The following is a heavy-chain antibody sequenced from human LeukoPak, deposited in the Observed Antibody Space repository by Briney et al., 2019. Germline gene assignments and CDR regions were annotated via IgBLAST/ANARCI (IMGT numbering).Heavy chain of an antibody. CDR2: INPIFGTA. D-gene: IGHD1-26*01. J-gene: IGHJ4*02. CDR1: GGTFSSYA. Sequence: GASVKVSCKASGGTFSSYAISWVRQAPGQGLEWMGGINPIFGTANYAQKFQGRVTITADESTSTAYMELSSLRSEDTAVYYCARETLLRHYFDYWGQGTLVTVSS. V-gene: IGHV1-69*13. CDR3: ARETLLRHYFDY.